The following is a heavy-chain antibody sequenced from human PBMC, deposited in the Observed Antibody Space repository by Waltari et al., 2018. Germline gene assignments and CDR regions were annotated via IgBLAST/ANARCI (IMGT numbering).Heavy chain of an antibody. V-gene: IGHV3-33*01. J-gene: IGHJ4*02. D-gene: IGHD6-13*01. Sequence: QVQLVESGGGVVQPGRSLRPSCAASGFTFSSYGMHCVRQAPGKGLEWVAVIWYDGSNKYYADSVKGRFTISRENAKNSLYLQMNSLRAEDTAVYYCARDRIAAALLSGWGQGTLVTVSS. CDR3: ARDRIAAALLSG. CDR1: GFTFSSYG. CDR2: IWYDGSNK.